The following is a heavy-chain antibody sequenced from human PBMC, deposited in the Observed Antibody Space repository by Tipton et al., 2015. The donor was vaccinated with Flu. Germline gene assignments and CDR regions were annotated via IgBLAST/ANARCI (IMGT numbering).Heavy chain of an antibody. J-gene: IGHJ3*01. V-gene: IGHV1-46*01. CDR2: IYPAGGGI. D-gene: IGHD1-1*01. Sequence: QSGAEVKKPGASVKVSCKASGYTFTSYNMHWVRQAPGHGLEWMGIIYPAGGGISYAQKFQGRVIMTRDKSTGTVHMELSSLRSDDTAMYYCARDKGGGTYTFDVWGQGTMVTVSS. CDR3: ARDKGGGTYTFDV. CDR1: GYTFTSYN.